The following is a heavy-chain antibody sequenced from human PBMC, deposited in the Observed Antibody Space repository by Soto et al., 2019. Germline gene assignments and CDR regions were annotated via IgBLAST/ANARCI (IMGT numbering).Heavy chain of an antibody. CDR1: GFTFSSYS. J-gene: IGHJ5*02. V-gene: IGHV3-48*01. Sequence: GGSLRLSCAASGFTFSSYSMNWVRQAPGKGLEWVSYISSSSSTIYYADSVKGRFTISRDNAKNSLYLQMNSLRAEDTAVYYCARGFPRYIVGATTDWFDPWGQGTLVTVSS. D-gene: IGHD1-26*01. CDR2: ISSSSSTI. CDR3: ARGFPRYIVGATTDWFDP.